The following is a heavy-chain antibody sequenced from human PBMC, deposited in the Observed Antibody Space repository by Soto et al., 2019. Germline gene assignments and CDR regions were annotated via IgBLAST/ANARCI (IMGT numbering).Heavy chain of an antibody. CDR3: ARDLPYGDYAYWYFDL. J-gene: IGHJ2*01. V-gene: IGHV4-30-4*01. D-gene: IGHD4-17*01. Sequence: QVQLQESGPGLVKPLQTLSLTCTVSGGSISSGDYYWSWIRQPPGKGLEWIGYIYYSGSTYYNPSLKSRVTISVDTSKNQFSLKLSSVTAADTAVYYCARDLPYGDYAYWYFDLWGRGTLVTVSS. CDR1: GGSISSGDYY. CDR2: IYYSGST.